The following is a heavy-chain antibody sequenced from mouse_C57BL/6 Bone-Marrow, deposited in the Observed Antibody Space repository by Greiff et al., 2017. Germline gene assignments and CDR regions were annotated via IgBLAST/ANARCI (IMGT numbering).Heavy chain of an antibody. V-gene: IGHV1-81*01. CDR3: AREDYYFDY. CDR2: IYPRSGNT. Sequence: VQLQQSGAELARPGASVKLSCKASGYTFTSYGISWVKQRTGQGLEWIGEIYPRSGNTYYNEKFKGKATMTADKSSSTAYLELSSLTSEDSAVYFCAREDYYFDYWGQGTTLTVSS. J-gene: IGHJ2*01. CDR1: GYTFTSYG.